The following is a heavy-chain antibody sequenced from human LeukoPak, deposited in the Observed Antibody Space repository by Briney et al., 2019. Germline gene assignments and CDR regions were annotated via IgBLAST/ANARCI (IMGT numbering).Heavy chain of an antibody. CDR2: IIPIFGTA. CDR1: GGTFSSYA. Sequence: SVKVSCKASGGTFSSYAISWVRQASGQGLEWMGGIIPIFGTANYAQKFQGRVTITADESTSTAYMELSSLRSEDTAVYYCARGTWSGYYTPFDYWGQGTLVTVSS. D-gene: IGHD3-3*01. J-gene: IGHJ4*02. CDR3: ARGTWSGYYTPFDY. V-gene: IGHV1-69*13.